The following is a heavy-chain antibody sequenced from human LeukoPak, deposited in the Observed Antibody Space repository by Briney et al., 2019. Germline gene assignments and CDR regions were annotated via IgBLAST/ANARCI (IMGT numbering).Heavy chain of an antibody. J-gene: IGHJ6*02. CDR1: GVSISSYY. CDR2: IYYSGST. Sequence: SSETLSLTCTVSGVSISSYYWSWIRQPPGKGLEWIGYIYYSGSTNYNPSLKSRVTISVDTSKNQFSLKLSSVTAADTAVYYCAREDGYCSGGSCYRGMDVWGQGTTVTVSS. V-gene: IGHV4-59*01. D-gene: IGHD2-15*01. CDR3: AREDGYCSGGSCYRGMDV.